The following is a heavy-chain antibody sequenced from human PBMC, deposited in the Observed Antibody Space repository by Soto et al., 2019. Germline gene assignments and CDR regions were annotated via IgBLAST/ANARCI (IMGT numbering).Heavy chain of an antibody. J-gene: IGHJ3*02. V-gene: IGHV4-30-2*03. CDR3: AKGGSGSYSNAFDI. Sequence: PSETLSLTCDVSGDTISTGGYTWAWIRQPPGKGLEWIGHIYYSGSTYYNPSLKRRVTISVDTSKNQFSLKLSSVTAADTAVYYCAKGGSGSYSNAFDIWGQGTMVTVSS. CDR2: IYYSGST. D-gene: IGHD3-10*01. CDR1: GDTISTGGYT.